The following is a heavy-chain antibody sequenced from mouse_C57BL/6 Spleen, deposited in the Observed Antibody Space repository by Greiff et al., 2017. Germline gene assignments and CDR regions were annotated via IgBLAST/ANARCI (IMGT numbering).Heavy chain of an antibody. CDR2: INPSNGGT. D-gene: IGHD4-1*02. V-gene: IGHV1-53*01. J-gene: IGHJ4*01. CDR3: ARPTRRNQYAMDY. CDR1: GYTFTSYW. Sequence: QVQLQQPGTELVKPGASVKLSCKASGYTFTSYWMHWVKQRPGQGFEWIGNINPSNGGTNYNEKFKSKATLTVDKSSSTAYMQLSSLTSEDSAVYYCARPTRRNQYAMDYWGQGTSVTVSS.